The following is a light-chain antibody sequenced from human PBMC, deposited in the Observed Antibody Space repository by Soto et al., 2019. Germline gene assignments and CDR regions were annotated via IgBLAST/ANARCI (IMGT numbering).Light chain of an antibody. J-gene: IGKJ1*01. CDR1: QSLLHSDGKTY. CDR2: EVS. Sequence: DLVLTQTPLSLSVTPGQPAYISCKSSQSLLHSDGKTYLCWYLQKAGQPPQVLIYEVSNRFSGVPERFSGSGSGTEFTLRISRVEAEDVGVYYCMQSIQLPWTFGQGTKVEVK. CDR3: MQSIQLPWT. V-gene: IGKV2D-29*01.